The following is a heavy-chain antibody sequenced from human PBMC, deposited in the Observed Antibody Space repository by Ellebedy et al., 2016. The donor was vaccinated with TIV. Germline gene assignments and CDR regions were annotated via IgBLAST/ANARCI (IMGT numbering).Heavy chain of an antibody. Sequence: PGGSLRLSCAASGFTFSGYYMSWFRQAPRQGPEWVSYISYSGDLMYYADSVKGRFTTSRDNAGNSLYLQMKSLRAEDTAVYYCARLGVIAAAGAIDYWGQGTLVIVSS. D-gene: IGHD6-13*01. CDR3: ARLGVIAAAGAIDY. CDR1: GFTFSGYY. CDR2: ISYSGDLM. J-gene: IGHJ4*02. V-gene: IGHV3-11*01.